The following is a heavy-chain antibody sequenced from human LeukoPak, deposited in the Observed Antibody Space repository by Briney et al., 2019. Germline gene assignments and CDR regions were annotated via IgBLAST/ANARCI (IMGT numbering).Heavy chain of an antibody. J-gene: IGHJ3*02. V-gene: IGHV3-21*01. CDR2: ISSSSSYI. Sequence: GGSLRLSCAGSGFTFSTYTMNWVRQAPGKGLEWVSSISSSSSYIYYGDSVKGRFTVSRDNARNSLSLQMNSLRAEDTAVYYCARDRSAPRMLWNAFEIWGQGTMVTVSS. CDR3: ARDRSAPRMLWNAFEI. D-gene: IGHD2-8*01. CDR1: GFTFSTYT.